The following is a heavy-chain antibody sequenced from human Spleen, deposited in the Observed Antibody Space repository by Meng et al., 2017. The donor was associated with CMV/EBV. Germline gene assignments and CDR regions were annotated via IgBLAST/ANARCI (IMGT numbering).Heavy chain of an antibody. Sequence: GGSLRLSCAASGFTLSTYAMTWVRQAPGKGLQWVSSISGSGDSTYYADSVKGRFTISRDNSKNTLYLQMSSLRAEDTAVYYCAKQYVNIWGQGTMVTVSS. J-gene: IGHJ3*02. CDR3: AKQYVNI. V-gene: IGHV3-23*01. D-gene: IGHD3-16*01. CDR1: GFTLSTYA. CDR2: ISGSGDST.